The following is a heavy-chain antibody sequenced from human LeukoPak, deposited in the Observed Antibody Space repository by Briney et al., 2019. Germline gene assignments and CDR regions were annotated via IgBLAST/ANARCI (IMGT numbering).Heavy chain of an antibody. J-gene: IGHJ6*02. D-gene: IGHD1/OR15-1a*01. CDR1: GFSFSNYW. Sequence: GGSLGLSCAASGFSFSNYWVHWVRQAPGKGRVGVSRINSDGSNTNSADSVKGRYTISRDNAKHTLSLQMNSLSVEDTAVYYRVPNTGMGVCGQGPTITVS. V-gene: IGHV3-74*01. CDR2: INSDGSNT. CDR3: VPNTGMGV.